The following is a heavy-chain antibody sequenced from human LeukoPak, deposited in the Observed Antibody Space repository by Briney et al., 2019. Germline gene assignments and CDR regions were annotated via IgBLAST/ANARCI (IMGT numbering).Heavy chain of an antibody. CDR2: IYYSGST. V-gene: IGHV4-39*01. CDR1: GGSISSDGYY. D-gene: IGHD5-12*01. CDR3: AVNGYDYYFDY. Sequence: SETLSLTCTVSGGSISSDGYYWGWIRQPPGKGLEWIGSIYYSGSTYYNPSLKSRVTISVDTSKNQFSLKLSSVTAADTAVYYCAVNGYDYYFDYWGQGTLVTVSS. J-gene: IGHJ4*02.